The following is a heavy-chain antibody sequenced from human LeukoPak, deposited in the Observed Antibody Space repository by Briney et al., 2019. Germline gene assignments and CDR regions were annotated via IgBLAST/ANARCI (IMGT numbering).Heavy chain of an antibody. V-gene: IGHV3-74*01. CDR3: ARDYQVRGMGNYYYYYGMDV. CDR1: GFTFSSHW. J-gene: IGHJ6*02. Sequence: GGSLRLSCADSGFTFSSHWMHWVRQAPGKGLVWVSRIKYDASSTSYADSVKGRFTISRDNAKNTLYLQMNSLRAEDTAVYYCARDYQVRGMGNYYYYYGMDVWGQGTTVTVSS. CDR2: IKYDASST. D-gene: IGHD3-10*02.